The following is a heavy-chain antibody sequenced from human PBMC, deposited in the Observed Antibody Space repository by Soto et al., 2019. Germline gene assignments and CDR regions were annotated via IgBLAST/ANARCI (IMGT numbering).Heavy chain of an antibody. Sequence: QVQLVQSGTEVKKPGSSVKVSCKASGGTFSNYAISWVRQAPGQGLEWMGGITPIFGTANYAQKFQGRVTITADESMSTASMKLSRLRSEDTAVYYCAQTLGLAVAGPGRFDLWGRGTLVTVSS. CDR1: GGTFSNYA. D-gene: IGHD6-19*01. CDR2: ITPIFGTA. J-gene: IGHJ2*01. V-gene: IGHV1-69*12. CDR3: AQTLGLAVAGPGRFDL.